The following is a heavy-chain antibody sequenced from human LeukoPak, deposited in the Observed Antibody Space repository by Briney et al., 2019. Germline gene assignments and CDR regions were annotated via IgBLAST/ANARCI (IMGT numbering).Heavy chain of an antibody. Sequence: PSETLSLTCAVYGGSFSGYYWSWIRQPPGKGLEWIGEINHSGSTNSHPSLKSRVTISVDTSTNQFSLKLSSVTAADTAVYYCARGRLTRPPRYCSSTSCANWFDPWGQGTLVTVSS. D-gene: IGHD2-2*01. J-gene: IGHJ5*02. V-gene: IGHV4-34*01. CDR2: INHSGST. CDR1: GGSFSGYY. CDR3: ARGRLTRPPRYCSSTSCANWFDP.